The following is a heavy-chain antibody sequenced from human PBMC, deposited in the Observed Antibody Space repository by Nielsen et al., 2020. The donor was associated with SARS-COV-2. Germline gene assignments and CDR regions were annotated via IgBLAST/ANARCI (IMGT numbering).Heavy chain of an antibody. V-gene: IGHV3-33*01. CDR1: GFTFSSYA. Sequence: GESLKISCAASGFTFSSYAMHWVRQAPGKGLEWVAVIWYDGSSKYYADSVTGRFIISRDNSKYTLYLEMNSLRAEDTALYHCARAYCSSTSCHLYYYGMDVWGQGTTVTVSS. CDR3: ARAYCSSTSCHLYYYGMDV. D-gene: IGHD2-2*01. CDR2: IWYDGSSK. J-gene: IGHJ6*02.